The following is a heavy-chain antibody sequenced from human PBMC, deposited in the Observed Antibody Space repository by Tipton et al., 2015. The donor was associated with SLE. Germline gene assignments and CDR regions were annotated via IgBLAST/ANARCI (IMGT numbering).Heavy chain of an antibody. CDR1: GASISRSY. J-gene: IGHJ4*02. D-gene: IGHD7-27*01. V-gene: IGHV4-59*08. CDR2: VYYSGST. CDR3: ARRQTDPLGFDY. Sequence: TLSLTCTVSGASISRSYWSWIRQPPGKGLEWLGYVYYSGSTNYNSSLKSRVTISVDTSKNQFSLKLSSVTAADTAVYYCARRQTDPLGFDYWGQGTLVTVSS.